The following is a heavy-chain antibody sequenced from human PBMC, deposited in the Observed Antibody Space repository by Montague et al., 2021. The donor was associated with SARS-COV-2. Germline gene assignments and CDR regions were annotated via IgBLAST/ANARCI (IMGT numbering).Heavy chain of an antibody. CDR3: ATDRRPDSDGSGSLDN. J-gene: IGHJ4*02. Sequence: SLRLSCAASGFSFSSYEMNWVRQAPGKGLEWLSYISSRGDHIYYTDSVKGRFTVSRDNAGSSLFLQIDSLRAEDTAVYYCATDRRPDSDGSGSLDNWGQGTLVTVSS. CDR1: GFSFSSYE. D-gene: IGHD3-10*01. CDR2: ISSRGDHI. V-gene: IGHV3-48*03.